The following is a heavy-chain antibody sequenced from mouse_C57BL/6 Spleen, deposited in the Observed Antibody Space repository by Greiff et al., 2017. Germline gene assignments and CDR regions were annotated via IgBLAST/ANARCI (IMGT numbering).Heavy chain of an antibody. V-gene: IGHV1-64*01. J-gene: IGHJ3*01. CDR3: ARDDGYPAWFAY. Sequence: VQLQQSGAELVKPGASVKLSCKASGYTFTSYWMHWVKQRPGQGLEWIGMIHPNSGSTNYNEKFKSKATLTVDKSSSTAYMQLSSLTSEDSAVYYCARDDGYPAWFAYWGQGTLVTVSA. D-gene: IGHD2-3*01. CDR1: GYTFTSYW. CDR2: IHPNSGST.